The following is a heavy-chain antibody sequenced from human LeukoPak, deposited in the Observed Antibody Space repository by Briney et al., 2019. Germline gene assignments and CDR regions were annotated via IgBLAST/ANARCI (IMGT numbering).Heavy chain of an antibody. J-gene: IGHJ4*02. Sequence: SQTLSLTCTVSGGSISSSSYYWGWIRQPPGKGLEWIGSIYYSGSTYYNPSLKSRVTISVDTSKNQFSLKLSSVTAADTAVYYCARTYSGSYFESGYFDYWGQGTLVTVSS. CDR1: GGSISSSSYY. CDR3: ARTYSGSYFESGYFDY. V-gene: IGHV4-39*07. D-gene: IGHD1-26*01. CDR2: IYYSGST.